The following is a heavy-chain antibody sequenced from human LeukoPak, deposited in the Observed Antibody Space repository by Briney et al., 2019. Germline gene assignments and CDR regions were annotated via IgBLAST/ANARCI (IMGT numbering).Heavy chain of an antibody. CDR1: GYTFIRYG. Sequence: ASVKVSCKASGYTFIRYGIGWVRQAPGQGLEWMGWINPNSGRAGCVQKFQGRVNITRDTSISTAYMELSSLRSEDTAVYYCVRVYHDGSFESGNWFDPWGQGTLVTVSS. CDR3: VRVYHDGSFESGNWFDP. J-gene: IGHJ5*02. D-gene: IGHD3-22*01. CDR2: INPNSGRA. V-gene: IGHV1-8*01.